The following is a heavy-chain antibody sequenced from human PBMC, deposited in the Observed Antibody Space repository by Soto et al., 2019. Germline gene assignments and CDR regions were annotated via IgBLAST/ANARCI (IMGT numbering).Heavy chain of an antibody. CDR3: ARHATYYDILTGYYFDY. CDR1: GYSFSSYC. CDR2: ISPGDSDT. D-gene: IGHD3-9*01. Sequence: GESLKSACSGSGYSFSSYCIAWVLQMPGKGLEWMGIISPGDSDTKYSQSFQGQVTISADKSISTAFLQWNSLKASDTAMYYCARHATYYDILTGYYFDYWGQGTPVTVSS. V-gene: IGHV5-51*01. J-gene: IGHJ4*02.